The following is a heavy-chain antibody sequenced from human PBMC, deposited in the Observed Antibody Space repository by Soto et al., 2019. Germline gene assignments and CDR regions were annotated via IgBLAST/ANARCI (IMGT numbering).Heavy chain of an antibody. Sequence: TLSLTCTISGGSISSGDYYWIWIRQPPGKGLEGIGYIYYSGSTYYNPSLKSRVTISVDTSKNQFSLKLSSVTAADTAVYYCARDVFGGYCSGGSCYSGVYNWFDPWGQGTLVTV. J-gene: IGHJ5*02. CDR1: GGSISSGDYY. CDR2: IYYSGST. CDR3: ARDVFGGYCSGGSCYSGVYNWFDP. D-gene: IGHD2-15*01. V-gene: IGHV4-30-4*01.